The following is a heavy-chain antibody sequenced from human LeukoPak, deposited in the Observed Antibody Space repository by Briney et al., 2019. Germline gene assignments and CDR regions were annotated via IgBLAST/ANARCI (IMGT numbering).Heavy chain of an antibody. D-gene: IGHD4-23*01. CDR1: GASVISGPHY. Sequence: SETLSLTCSVSGASVISGPHYWSWIRQPPGKGLEWIGYIYYSGSTYYNPSLKSRVTISVDTSKNQFSLKLSSVTAADTAVYYCARDLLNEGNHLDYWGQGTLVTVSS. CDR3: ARDLLNEGNHLDY. V-gene: IGHV4-30-4*08. J-gene: IGHJ4*02. CDR2: IYYSGST.